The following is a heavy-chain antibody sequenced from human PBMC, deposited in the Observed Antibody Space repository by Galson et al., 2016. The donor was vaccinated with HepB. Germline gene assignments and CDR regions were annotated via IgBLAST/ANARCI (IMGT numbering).Heavy chain of an antibody. D-gene: IGHD1-26*01. V-gene: IGHV3-30-3*01. CDR1: GFTFSIYS. Sequence: SPRLSCAASGFTFSIYSLHWVRQAPGQGLEWVAVITYAGTKKNYADSVKGRFTLSRDNSKNTLYVQIDSLRTEDTAVYYCARDYSGNYYTSFDVWGQGTMVTVAS. J-gene: IGHJ3*01. CDR3: ARDYSGNYYTSFDV. CDR2: ITYAGTKK.